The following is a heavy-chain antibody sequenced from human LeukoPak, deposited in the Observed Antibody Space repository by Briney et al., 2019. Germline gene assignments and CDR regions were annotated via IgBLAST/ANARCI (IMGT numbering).Heavy chain of an antibody. D-gene: IGHD3-22*01. CDR1: GYTFTGYH. Sequence: ASVKVSCKASGYTFTGYHMHWVRQAPGQGLEWMGWIDPNSGGTYYAQNFQGRVTMARDTFVTTAYMELSRLISDDTAVYYCARDDGDSPLNAFDIWGQGTMVTVSS. V-gene: IGHV1-2*02. J-gene: IGHJ3*02. CDR2: IDPNSGGT. CDR3: ARDDGDSPLNAFDI.